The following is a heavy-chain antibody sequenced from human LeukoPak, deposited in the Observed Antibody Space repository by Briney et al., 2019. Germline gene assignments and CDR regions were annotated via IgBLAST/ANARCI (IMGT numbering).Heavy chain of an antibody. J-gene: IGHJ4*02. D-gene: IGHD6-19*01. CDR3: ATGGIAVAGDPFDY. CDR2: ISYDGSNK. Sequence: GGSLRLSCAASGFTFSSYGMHWVRQAPGKGLEWVAVISYDGSNKYYADSVKGRFTISRDNSKNTLYLQMSSLRSEDTAAYYCATGGIAVAGDPFDYWGQGTLVTVSS. CDR1: GFTFSSYG. V-gene: IGHV3-30*03.